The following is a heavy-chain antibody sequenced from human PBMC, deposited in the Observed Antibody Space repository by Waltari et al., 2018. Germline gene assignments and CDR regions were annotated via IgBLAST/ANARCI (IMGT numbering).Heavy chain of an antibody. V-gene: IGHV4-39*01. Sequence: GGSRQPPGRGREWIGTMAYSGATYSSPSLKSRVTISRDTSKNQLSLKLGSVTAADTAIYYCATYIGASVGTAAFDVWGQGTMVSVSS. CDR3: ATYIGASVGTAAFDV. J-gene: IGHJ3*01. D-gene: IGHD1-1*01. CDR2: MAYSGAT.